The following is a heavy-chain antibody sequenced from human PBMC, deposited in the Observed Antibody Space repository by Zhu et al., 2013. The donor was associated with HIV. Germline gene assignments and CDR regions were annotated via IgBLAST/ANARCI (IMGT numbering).Heavy chain of an antibody. CDR3: ARELRSYDFWSGYYWPGWFDP. J-gene: IGHJ5*02. V-gene: IGHV1-18*01. Sequence: QVQLVQSGAEVKKPGASVKVSCKASGYTFTSYGISWVRQAPGQGLEWMGWISAYNGNTNYAQKLQGRVTMTTDTSTSTAYMELRSLRSDDTAVYYCARELRSYDFWSGYYWPGWFDPWGQGTLVTVSS. D-gene: IGHD3-3*01. CDR1: GYTFTSYG. CDR2: ISAYNGNT.